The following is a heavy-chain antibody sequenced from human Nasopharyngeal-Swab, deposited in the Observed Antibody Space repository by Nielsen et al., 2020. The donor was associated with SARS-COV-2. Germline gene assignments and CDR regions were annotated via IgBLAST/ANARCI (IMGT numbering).Heavy chain of an antibody. CDR3: ARAYSSSWYYGY. CDR1: GFTFSSYG. Sequence: GESLKISCAASGFTFSSYGMHWVRQAPGKGLEWVVVIWYDGSNKYYADSVKGRFTISRDNSKNTLYLQMNSLRAEDTAVYYCARAYSSSWYYGYWGQGTLVTVSS. V-gene: IGHV3-33*01. J-gene: IGHJ4*02. D-gene: IGHD6-13*01. CDR2: IWYDGSNK.